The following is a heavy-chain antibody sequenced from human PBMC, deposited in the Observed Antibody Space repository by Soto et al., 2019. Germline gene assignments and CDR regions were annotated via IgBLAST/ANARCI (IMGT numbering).Heavy chain of an antibody. J-gene: IGHJ6*02. V-gene: IGHV1-8*01. CDR1: GYTFTSYD. CDR2: MNPNSGNT. CDR3: ARAASSDDILTGYFYYYYYYGMDV. Sequence: ASVKVSCKASGYTFTSYDINWVRQATGQGLEWMGWMNPNSGNTGYAQKFQGRVTMTRNTSISTAYMELSSLRSEDTAVYYCARAASSDDILTGYFYYYYYYGMDVWGQGTTVTSP. D-gene: IGHD3-9*01.